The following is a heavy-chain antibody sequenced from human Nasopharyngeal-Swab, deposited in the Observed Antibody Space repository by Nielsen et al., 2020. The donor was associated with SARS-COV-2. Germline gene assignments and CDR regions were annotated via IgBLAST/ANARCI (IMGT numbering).Heavy chain of an antibody. Sequence: GESLKISCVGSGFIFSSYTMHWVRQAPGKGLEWVSAISGGGSTFYAESVRGRFTVSRENFRKTLYLEMNSLRVKDTALYYCASEVGGSYRDFDYWGQGTLVTVSS. V-gene: IGHV3-23*01. CDR3: ASEVGGSYRDFDY. D-gene: IGHD3-16*02. J-gene: IGHJ4*02. CDR1: GFIFSSYT. CDR2: ISGGGST.